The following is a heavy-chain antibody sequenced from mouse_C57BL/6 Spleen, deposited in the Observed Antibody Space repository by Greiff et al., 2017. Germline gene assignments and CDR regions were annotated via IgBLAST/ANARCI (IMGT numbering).Heavy chain of an antibody. V-gene: IGHV1-55*01. CDR3: ARFGLSYWYFDV. CDR2: IYPGSGST. CDR1: GYTFTSYW. Sequence: QVQLQQPGAELVKPGASVKMSCKASGYTFTSYWITWVKQRPGQGLEWIGDIYPGSGSTNYNEKFKSKATLTVDTSYSTAYMQLSSLTSEDSAVYCCARFGLSYWYFDVWGTGTTVTVSS. J-gene: IGHJ1*03. D-gene: IGHD3-2*02.